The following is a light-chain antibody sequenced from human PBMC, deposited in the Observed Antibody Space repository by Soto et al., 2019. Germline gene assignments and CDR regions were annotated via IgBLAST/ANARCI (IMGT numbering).Light chain of an antibody. J-gene: IGLJ1*01. CDR3: SAYTSFNTGV. CDR2: EVS. Sequence: QSALTQPASVSGSPGQSITISCTGTSSDVGGYNYVSWYQQHPGKAPKLMIYEVSNRPSAVSNRFSGSKSGNTASLTISRLQAEDEADYYCSAYTSFNTGVFGTGTKVSVL. V-gene: IGLV2-14*01. CDR1: SSDVGGYNY.